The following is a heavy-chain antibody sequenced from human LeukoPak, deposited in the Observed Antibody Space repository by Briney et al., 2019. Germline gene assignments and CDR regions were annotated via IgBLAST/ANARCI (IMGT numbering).Heavy chain of an antibody. CDR2: INHSGST. CDR3: ARVGDYDSSGYIIDY. Sequence: SETLSLTCAVYGGSFSGYYWSWIRQPPGKGLEWIGEINHSGSTDYNPSLKSRVTISVDTSKNQFSLKLSSVTAADTAVYYCARVGDYDSSGYIIDYWGQGTLVTVSS. J-gene: IGHJ4*02. V-gene: IGHV4-34*01. CDR1: GGSFSGYY. D-gene: IGHD3-22*01.